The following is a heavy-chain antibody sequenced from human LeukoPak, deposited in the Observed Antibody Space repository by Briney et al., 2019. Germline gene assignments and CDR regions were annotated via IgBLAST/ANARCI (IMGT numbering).Heavy chain of an antibody. D-gene: IGHD3-10*01. V-gene: IGHV4-34*01. Sequence: SETLSLTCAVYGGSFSGYYWSWIRQPPGKGLEWIGEINHIGSTNYNPSLKSRVTISVDTSKNQFSLKLSSVTAADTAVYYCARERNVLLWFGEFHSWFDPWGQGTQVIVSS. CDR3: ARERNVLLWFGEFHSWFDP. CDR2: INHIGST. CDR1: GGSFSGYY. J-gene: IGHJ5*02.